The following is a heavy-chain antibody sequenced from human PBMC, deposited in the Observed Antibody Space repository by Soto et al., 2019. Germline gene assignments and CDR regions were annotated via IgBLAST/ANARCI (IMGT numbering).Heavy chain of an antibody. CDR1: GFSLSTSGVG. Sequence: SCPTLVNPTQTLTLTCTFSGFSLSTSGVGVGWIRQPPGKALEWLALIYWNDDKRYSPSLKSRLTITKDTSKNQVVLTMTNMDPVDTATYYCAKVVITRYFDYWGQGTLVTVSS. CDR2: IYWNDDK. D-gene: IGHD3-22*01. V-gene: IGHV2-5*01. CDR3: AKVVITRYFDY. J-gene: IGHJ4*01.